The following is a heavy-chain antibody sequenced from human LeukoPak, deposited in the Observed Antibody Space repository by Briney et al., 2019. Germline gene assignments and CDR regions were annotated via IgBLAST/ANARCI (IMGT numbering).Heavy chain of an antibody. J-gene: IGHJ6*03. Sequence: GRSLRLSCAASGFTFSSYAMHWVRQAPGKGLEWVAVISYDGSNKYYADSVKGRFTISRDNSKNTLYLQMNSLRDDDTAVYYCARDPYSGNLGPTYYYYMDVWGKGTTVTVSS. D-gene: IGHD1-26*01. V-gene: IGHV3-30*04. CDR1: GFTFSSYA. CDR2: ISYDGSNK. CDR3: ARDPYSGNLGPTYYYYMDV.